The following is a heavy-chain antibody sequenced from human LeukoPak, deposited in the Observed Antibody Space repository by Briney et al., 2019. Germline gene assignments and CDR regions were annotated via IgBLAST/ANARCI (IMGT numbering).Heavy chain of an antibody. V-gene: IGHV4-39*01. D-gene: IGHD1-1*01. CDR2: TYYTGSS. CDR3: AKRGSTYLAYYFDD. Sequence: SETLSLTCTVSGASISNSNHYWAWIRQPPGKALEWLGNTYYTGSSYQSPTLGSRVTISVDTSNNQFSLNLSSVTAADTAIYFCAKRGSTYLAYYFDDWGQGTLVTASS. J-gene: IGHJ4*02. CDR1: GASISNSNHY.